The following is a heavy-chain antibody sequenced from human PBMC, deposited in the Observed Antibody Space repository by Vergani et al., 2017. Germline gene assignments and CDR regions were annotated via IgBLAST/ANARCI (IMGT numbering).Heavy chain of an antibody. D-gene: IGHD5-24*01. V-gene: IGHV3-23*01. CDR1: GFTFSSYA. CDR3: AKVSRDVYNLYQFDL. J-gene: IGHJ4*02. Sequence: EVLLLESGGGLVQPGGSLRLSCAASGFTFSSYALSWVRQAPGKGLEWVSGIGGSGGSTYYADSVKGRFTISRDNSKNTLYLQMNSRRAEDTSLYYCAKVSRDVYNLYQFDLWGQGSLVTVSS. CDR2: IGGSGGST.